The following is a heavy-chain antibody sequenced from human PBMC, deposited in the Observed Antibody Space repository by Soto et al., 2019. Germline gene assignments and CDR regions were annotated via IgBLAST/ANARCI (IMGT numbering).Heavy chain of an antibody. D-gene: IGHD2-15*01. J-gene: IGHJ5*02. CDR3: ARDRGGYCSGGSCPRWFDP. Sequence: SETLSLTCTVSGGSISSGGYYGIWIRQHPGKGLEWIGYIYYSGSTYYNPSLKSRVTISVDTSKNQFSLKLSSVTAADTAVYYCARDRGGYCSGGSCPRWFDPWGQGTLVTVSS. CDR1: GGSISSGGYY. V-gene: IGHV4-31*03. CDR2: IYYSGST.